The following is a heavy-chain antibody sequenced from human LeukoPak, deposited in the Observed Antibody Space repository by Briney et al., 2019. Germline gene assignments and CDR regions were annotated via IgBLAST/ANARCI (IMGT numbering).Heavy chain of an antibody. V-gene: IGHV3-23*01. Sequence: GGSLRLSCAASGFTFGSYAMSWVRQAPGKGLEWVSVISGSGASTYYADSVKDRFTISRDNSKNALYLQMNSLRAEDTAVYYCAKRYCGGGSCYSALDYWGQGTLVTVSS. CDR2: ISGSGAST. J-gene: IGHJ4*02. D-gene: IGHD2-15*01. CDR3: AKRYCGGGSCYSALDY. CDR1: GFTFGSYA.